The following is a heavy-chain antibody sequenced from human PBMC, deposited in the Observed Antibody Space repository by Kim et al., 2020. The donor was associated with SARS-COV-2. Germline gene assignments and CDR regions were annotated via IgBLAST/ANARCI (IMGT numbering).Heavy chain of an antibody. CDR3: AKDLAGVQLWLSGFDP. D-gene: IGHD5-18*01. Sequence: GGSLRLSCAASGFTFSSYGMHWVRQAPGKGLELVAVISYDGSNKYYADSVKGRFTISRDNSKNTLYLQMNSLRGEDTAVYYCAKDLAGVQLWLSGFDPWGQGTLVTVSS. CDR2: ISYDGSNK. J-gene: IGHJ5*02. CDR1: GFTFSSYG. V-gene: IGHV3-30*18.